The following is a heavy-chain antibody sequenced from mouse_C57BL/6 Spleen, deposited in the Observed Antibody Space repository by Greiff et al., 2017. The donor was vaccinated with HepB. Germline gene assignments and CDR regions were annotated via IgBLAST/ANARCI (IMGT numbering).Heavy chain of an antibody. V-gene: IGHV1-82*01. CDR1: GYAFSSSW. Sequence: QVQLQQSGPELVKPGASVKISCKASGYAFSSSWMNWVKQRPGKGLEWIGRIYPGDGDTNYNGKFKGKATLTADNSSSTAYMPLRSLTSEDSAVYFCARGIYSAYWGQGTLVTVSA. CDR3: ARGIYSAY. D-gene: IGHD1-1*01. J-gene: IGHJ3*01. CDR2: IYPGDGDT.